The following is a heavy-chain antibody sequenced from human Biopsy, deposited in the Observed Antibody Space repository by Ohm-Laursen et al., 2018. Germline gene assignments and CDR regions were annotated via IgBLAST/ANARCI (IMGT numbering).Heavy chain of an antibody. V-gene: IGHV1-69*13. D-gene: IGHD1-26*01. CDR3: ARGPHSGSHSCFDY. J-gene: IGHJ4*02. CDR2: IIPMFGTA. CDR1: GGTFSNYA. Sequence: ASVKAFCEASGGTFSNYAISWVRQAPGQGLEWMGGIIPMFGTANYAQMFQGRVTISADESTSTSYMELSSLTTEDTAIYYCARGPHSGSHSCFDYWGRGTLVTVSS.